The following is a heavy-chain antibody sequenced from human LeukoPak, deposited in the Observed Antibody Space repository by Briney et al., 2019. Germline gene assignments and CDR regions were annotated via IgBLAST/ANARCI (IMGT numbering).Heavy chain of an antibody. J-gene: IGHJ4*02. CDR1: GGXISSSSYY. Sequence: SETLSLTCTVSGGXISSSSYYWGWIRQPPGKGLEWIGSIYYSGSTYYNPSLKSRVTISVDTSKNQFSLKLSSVTAADTAVYYCASERDRDDDLGDYWGQGTLVTVSS. CDR3: ASERDRDDDLGDY. V-gene: IGHV4-39*01. CDR2: IYYSGST. D-gene: IGHD2-15*01.